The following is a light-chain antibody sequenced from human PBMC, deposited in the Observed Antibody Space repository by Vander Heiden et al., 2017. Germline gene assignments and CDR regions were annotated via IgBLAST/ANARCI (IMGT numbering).Light chain of an antibody. Sequence: SYELTHPPSVSVSPGQTARIPCSRHALPKQYAYWYQQKPGQAPVRVIYKDSERPSGIPERFSGSSSGTTGTLTISGVQAEDEADYYCQSADSSGTWVFGGGTKLTVL. CDR3: QSADSSGTWV. J-gene: IGLJ3*02. CDR1: ALPKQY. V-gene: IGLV3-25*03. CDR2: KDS.